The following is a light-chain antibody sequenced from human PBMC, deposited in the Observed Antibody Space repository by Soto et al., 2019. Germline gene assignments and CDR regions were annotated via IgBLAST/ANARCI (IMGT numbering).Light chain of an antibody. V-gene: IGKV1-39*01. CDR2: AAS. J-gene: IGKJ1*01. CDR1: QSISSY. CDR3: QQSYSTPWT. Sequence: DIQMTQSPSSLSASAGDRVTITCRASQSISSYLNWYQQKPGKAPEFLIYAASNLQSGVPSRFSGSGSGTDFTLTISSLQPEDSATYYCQQSYSTPWTIGHGTKVEIK.